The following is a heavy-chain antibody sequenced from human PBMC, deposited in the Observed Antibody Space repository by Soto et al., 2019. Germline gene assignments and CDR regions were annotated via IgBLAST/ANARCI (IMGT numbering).Heavy chain of an antibody. D-gene: IGHD1-26*01. CDR2: IGGRGSST. CDR3: AKDLPWELLPTCFDS. Sequence: EVQLLESGGGLVQPGGSLRLSCAASGFTLWNYALSWVRQAPGKGLEWVSAIGGRGSSTYYIDSVKGRFTISRDSSKNTLYLQMNSLRAEDTAIYYCAKDLPWELLPTCFDSWGRGTLVTVSS. CDR1: GFTLWNYA. J-gene: IGHJ5*01. V-gene: IGHV3-23*01.